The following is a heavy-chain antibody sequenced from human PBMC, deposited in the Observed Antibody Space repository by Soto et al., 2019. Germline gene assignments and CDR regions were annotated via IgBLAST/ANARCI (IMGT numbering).Heavy chain of an antibody. J-gene: IGHJ6*02. CDR1: GFSFSDFS. D-gene: IGHD6-19*01. V-gene: IGHV3-23*01. Sequence: PGGSLRLSCAASGFSFSDFSMTWVRQAPGEGLQWVSSIGGATATTHDAEHVKQHFTNSRDNSRNTLYLRVYSRGVEYTAIYYCANPLKQWLLQGFGEDGLGQGTTGTVSS. CDR2: IGGATATT. CDR3: ANPLKQWLLQGFGEDG.